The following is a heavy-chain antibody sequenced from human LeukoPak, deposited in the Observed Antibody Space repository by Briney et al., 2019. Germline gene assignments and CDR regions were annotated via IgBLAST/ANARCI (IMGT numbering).Heavy chain of an antibody. J-gene: IGHJ5*02. CDR1: GDSISGYY. V-gene: IGHV4-59*01. CDR2: VHYRGST. Sequence: SETLSLTCTVSGDSISGYYWNWIRQPPGKGLEWIGFVHYRGSTNYNPFLKSRVTISVDISKNQFSLNLSSVTAADTAVYYCARARGGYGDYGSWFDPWGQGTLVPVSS. D-gene: IGHD4-17*01. CDR3: ARARGGYGDYGSWFDP.